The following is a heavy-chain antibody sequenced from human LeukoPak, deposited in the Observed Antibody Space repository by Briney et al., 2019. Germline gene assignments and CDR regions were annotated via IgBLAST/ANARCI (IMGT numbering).Heavy chain of an antibody. CDR2: INPNSGGT. V-gene: IGHV1-2*02. CDR3: ARDGDDSSGYYPFDY. CDR1: GYTFTGYY. J-gene: IGHJ4*02. D-gene: IGHD3-22*01. Sequence: GASVKVSCKASGYTFTGYYMHWVRQAPGQGLEWMGWINPNSGGTNYAQKFQGRVTMTRDTSISTAYMELSRLRSDDTAVYYCARDGDDSSGYYPFDYWGQGTLVTVSS.